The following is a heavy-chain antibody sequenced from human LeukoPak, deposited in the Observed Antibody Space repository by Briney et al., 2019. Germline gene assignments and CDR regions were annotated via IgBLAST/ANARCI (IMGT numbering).Heavy chain of an antibody. D-gene: IGHD2-15*01. V-gene: IGHV3-23*01. CDR1: GFTFSTYA. CDR3: AARPGEVAVPYDY. CDR2: ISRGGDVT. J-gene: IGHJ4*02. Sequence: GGSLRLSCAASGFTFSTYAMTWVRQAPGKGLEWVSLISRGGDVTYYADSVKGRFTISRDSSKNTLYLQMHSLRAEDTAVYYCAARPGEVAVPYDYWGQGTLVTVSS.